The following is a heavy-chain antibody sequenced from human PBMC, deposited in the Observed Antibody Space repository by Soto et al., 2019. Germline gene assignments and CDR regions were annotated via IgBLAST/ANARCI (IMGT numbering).Heavy chain of an antibody. V-gene: IGHV1-2*02. J-gene: IGHJ6*02. CDR1: GYTFTGYY. D-gene: IGHD1-26*01. CDR3: AKGGAIVAAGTRVYPYNAMDV. CDR2: INPNSGDT. Sequence: ASVKVSCKASGYTFTGYYVHWVRQAPGQGLEWMGWINPNSGDTYLAQRFQGRVTMNRDTSIGTAYMELRGLTSDDTAEYYCAKGGAIVAAGTRVYPYNAMDVWGQGTTVTVSS.